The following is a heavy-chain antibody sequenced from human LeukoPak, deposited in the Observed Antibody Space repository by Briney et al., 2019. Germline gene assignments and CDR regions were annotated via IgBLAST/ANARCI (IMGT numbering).Heavy chain of an antibody. CDR1: GGSISSYH. CDR3: ARRSPITPNYFDY. V-gene: IGHV4-59*08. CDR2: IYYSGST. Sequence: PSETLSLTCTVSGGSISSYHWSWIRQPPGKGLEWIGYIYYSGSTNYNPSLKSRVTISADTSKNQFSLKLSSVTAADTAVYYCARRSPITPNYFDYWGQGTLVTVSS. J-gene: IGHJ4*02. D-gene: IGHD1-14*01.